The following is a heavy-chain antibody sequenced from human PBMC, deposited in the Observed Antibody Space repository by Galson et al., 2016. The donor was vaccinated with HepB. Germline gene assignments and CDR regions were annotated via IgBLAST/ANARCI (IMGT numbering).Heavy chain of an antibody. J-gene: IGHJ4*02. CDR2: TYHTSNWYS. D-gene: IGHD2-15*01. CDR3: ARGHLVVPFSFYFDY. V-gene: IGHV6-1*01. CDR1: VDSVSSKSAA. Sequence: CAISVDSVSSKSAAWNWIRHSPSRGLEWLGRTYHTSNWYSDYAVSVKSRITINPDTSKNQFSLQLNSVTPEDTAVYYCARGHLVVPFSFYFDYWGQGSLVTVSS.